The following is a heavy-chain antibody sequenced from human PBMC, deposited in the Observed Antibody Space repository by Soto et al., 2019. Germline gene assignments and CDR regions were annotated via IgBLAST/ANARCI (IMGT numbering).Heavy chain of an antibody. CDR1: GYTFTSYY. D-gene: IGHD6-13*01. CDR2: INPSGGST. V-gene: IGHV1-46*01. J-gene: IGHJ6*02. Sequence: ASVKVSCKASGYTFTSYYIHWVRQAPLQVLEWMGIINPSGGSTSYAQKFQGRVTMTRDTSTSTVYMELRSLRSEDTAVYYCARDLYIAEAGIGRTYDYYGMDVWG. CDR3: ARDLYIAEAGIGRTYDYYGMDV.